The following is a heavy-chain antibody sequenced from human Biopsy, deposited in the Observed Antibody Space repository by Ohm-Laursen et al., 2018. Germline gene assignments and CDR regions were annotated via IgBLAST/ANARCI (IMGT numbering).Heavy chain of an antibody. CDR1: GFTFSTYW. CDR2: INRDGSQN. CDR3: TRDTTYYAGTTYYDALDV. J-gene: IGHJ3*01. Sequence: GSLRLSCAASGFTFSTYWMTWVRQAPGKGLEWVANINRDGSQNNHADSVKGRFTISRDNAKNSLYLQMNSLRAEDTAVYYCTRDTTYYAGTTYYDALDVWGQGTTVTVSS. D-gene: IGHD2/OR15-2a*01. V-gene: IGHV3-7*01.